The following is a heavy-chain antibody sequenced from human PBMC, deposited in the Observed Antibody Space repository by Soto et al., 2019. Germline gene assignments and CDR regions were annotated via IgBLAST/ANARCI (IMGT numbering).Heavy chain of an antibody. CDR1: GFTFSSYS. D-gene: IGHD3-10*01. CDR2: ISSSSSYI. J-gene: IGHJ5*02. CDR3: ERVLFRGGLWFDT. Sequence: GSLRLSCAASGFTFSSYSMNWVRQAPGKGLEWVSSISSSSSYIYYADSVKGRFTISRDNAKNPLYLQMNSLRAEDTAVYYCERVLFRGGLWFDTWGQGTLVTVSS. V-gene: IGHV3-21*01.